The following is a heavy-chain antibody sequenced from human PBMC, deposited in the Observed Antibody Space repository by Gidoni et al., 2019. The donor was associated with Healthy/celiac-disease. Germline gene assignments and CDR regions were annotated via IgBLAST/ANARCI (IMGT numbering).Heavy chain of an antibody. J-gene: IGHJ4*02. Sequence: EVQLVESGGGLVQPGGSLRLSCAASGLTFSSYWLSWVRQAPGKGLEWGANIKQDGSEKYYVDSVKGRFTISRDNAKNSLYLQMNSLRAEDTAVYYCARESWYWDHFDYWGQGTLVTVSS. CDR1: GLTFSSYW. V-gene: IGHV3-7*01. CDR3: ARESWYWDHFDY. CDR2: IKQDGSEK. D-gene: IGHD6-13*01.